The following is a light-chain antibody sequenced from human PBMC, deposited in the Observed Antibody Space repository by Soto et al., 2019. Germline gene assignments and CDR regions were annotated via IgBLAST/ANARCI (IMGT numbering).Light chain of an antibody. CDR3: QQYNSSPWT. J-gene: IGKJ1*01. Sequence: DIQMTQSPSTLSTSVGDRVTITCRASQSISSWLAWYQQKPGKAPKLLIYKASSLESEVPSRFSASGSGTEFTLTISSLQPDDFATYYCQQYNSSPWTFGQGTKVEIK. V-gene: IGKV1-5*03. CDR2: KAS. CDR1: QSISSW.